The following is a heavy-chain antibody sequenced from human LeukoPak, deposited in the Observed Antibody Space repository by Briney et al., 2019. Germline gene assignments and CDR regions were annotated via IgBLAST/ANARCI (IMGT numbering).Heavy chain of an antibody. CDR2: INPNSGGT. CDR1: GYTFTGYY. V-gene: IGHV1-2*02. D-gene: IGHD3-10*01. J-gene: IGHJ4*02. CDR3: ARVVGGELLLDY. Sequence: ASVKVSCKASGYTFTGYYMHWVRQAPGQGLEWMGWINPNSGGTNYAQKFQGRVTMTRDTSISTAYMKLSRLRSDDTAVYYCARVVGGELLLDYWGQGTLVTVSS.